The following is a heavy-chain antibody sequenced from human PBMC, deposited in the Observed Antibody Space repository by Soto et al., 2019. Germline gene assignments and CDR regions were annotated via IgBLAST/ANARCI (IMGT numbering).Heavy chain of an antibody. D-gene: IGHD3-22*01. J-gene: IGHJ3*01. CDR1: GFSFSNYA. Sequence: EVQLVESGGGLVQPGRSRRVSCAASGFSFSNYAMNWVRQAPGKGLEWVSYISIGSGSIFYADSVKGRFTISRDDAKNSLYMQMNTLRDEDTAVYYCVRDDRWAFDFWGQGTMVTVSS. CDR3: VRDDRWAFDF. CDR2: ISIGSGSI. V-gene: IGHV3-48*02.